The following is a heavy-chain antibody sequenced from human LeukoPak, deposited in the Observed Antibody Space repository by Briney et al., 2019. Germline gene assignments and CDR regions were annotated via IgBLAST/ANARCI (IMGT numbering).Heavy chain of an antibody. CDR2: IWYDGSNK. Sequence: SCAASGLTYSNYGMHWVRQGPGKGLEWVAVIWYDGSNKYYADSVKGRFTISRDNSKNTLYLQMNSLRAEDTAVYYCARDGWFDYWGQGTLVTVSS. CDR3: ARDGWFDY. J-gene: IGHJ5*01. CDR1: GLTYSNYG. V-gene: IGHV3-33*01.